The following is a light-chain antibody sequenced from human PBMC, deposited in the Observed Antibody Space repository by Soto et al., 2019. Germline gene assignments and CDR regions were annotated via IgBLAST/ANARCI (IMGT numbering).Light chain of an antibody. CDR1: KSISSTY. CDR2: GAS. V-gene: IGKV3-20*01. CDR3: QQYGTSPRT. J-gene: IGKJ1*01. Sequence: EIVLTRSPGTLSLSPGERATLSCRASKSISSTYLAWYHQKPGQAPRLLIYGASSRATDIPDRFSGSGSGTDFTLTISRLEPEDFAVYYCQQYGTSPRTFGQGTKVEIK.